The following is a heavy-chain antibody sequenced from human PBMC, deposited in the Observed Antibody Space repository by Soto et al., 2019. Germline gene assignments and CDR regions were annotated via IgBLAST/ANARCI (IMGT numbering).Heavy chain of an antibody. CDR2: INHSGST. J-gene: IGHJ6*02. CDR3: ASRLRIVTAGTEDYYYYGMDV. V-gene: IGHV4-34*01. D-gene: IGHD2-2*01. CDR1: GGSFSGYY. Sequence: SETLSLTCAVYGGSFSGYYWSWIRQPPGKGLEWIGEINHSGSTNYNPSLKSRVTISVDTSKNQFSLKLSSVTAADTAVYFCASRLRIVTAGTEDYYYYGMDVWGRGTTVTVLL.